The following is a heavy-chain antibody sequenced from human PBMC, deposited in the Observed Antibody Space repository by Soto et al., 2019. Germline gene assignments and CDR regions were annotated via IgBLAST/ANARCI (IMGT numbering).Heavy chain of an antibody. CDR2: ISSSSSYT. V-gene: IGHV3-11*06. Sequence: GIRRLSCVAAGLSLSDYYMSWIRQAPGKGLEWVSYISSSSSYTNYADSVKGRFTISRDNAKNSLYLQMNSLRAEDTAVYYCAKYRSSWRRYYYYGMDVWGQGTTVTVSS. D-gene: IGHD6-13*01. CDR3: AKYRSSWRRYYYYGMDV. J-gene: IGHJ6*02. CDR1: GLSLSDYY.